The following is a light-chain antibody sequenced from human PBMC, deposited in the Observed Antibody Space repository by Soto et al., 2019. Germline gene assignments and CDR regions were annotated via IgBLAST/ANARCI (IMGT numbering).Light chain of an antibody. CDR2: RNT. CDR3: AAWDDNLSGVV. J-gene: IGLJ1*01. V-gene: IGLV1-47*01. Sequence: QSVLTQPPSASGTPGQRVTISCSGSSSNIESNYVYWYQHLPGTTPKLLIYRNTQRPSGVPDRFSASKSGTSASLAISGLRSEDEADYYCAAWDDNLSGVVFGTGTKVTVL. CDR1: SSNIESNY.